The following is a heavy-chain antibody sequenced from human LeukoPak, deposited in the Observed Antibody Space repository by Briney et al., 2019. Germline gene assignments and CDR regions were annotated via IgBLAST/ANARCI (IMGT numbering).Heavy chain of an antibody. CDR3: ASRSSGYSSGWLVFDY. D-gene: IGHD6-19*01. CDR2: IYYSGST. Sequence: PSETLSLTCSVSGGSISNSGYYWGWIRQPPGKGLEWIGSIYYSGSTYYNPSLKSRVTISVDTSKNQFSLKLSSVTAADTAVYYCASRSSGYSSGWLVFDYWGHGTQVTVSS. V-gene: IGHV4-39*01. CDR1: GGSISNSGYY. J-gene: IGHJ4*01.